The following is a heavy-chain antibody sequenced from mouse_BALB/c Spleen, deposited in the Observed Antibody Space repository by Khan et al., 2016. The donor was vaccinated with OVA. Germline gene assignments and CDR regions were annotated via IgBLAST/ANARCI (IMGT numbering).Heavy chain of an antibody. CDR1: GFTFSNYG. V-gene: IGHV5-6*01. Sequence: EVELVESGGDLVKPGGSLKLSCAASGFTFSNYGMSWVRQTPDKRLEWVATITNGGSYTYYPDSVKGRFTISSDNAKNTLYLQMSSLKSEDIAMYYWARRGYDEAWFAYWGQGTLVTVSA. J-gene: IGHJ3*01. CDR2: ITNGGSYT. CDR3: ARRGYDEAWFAY. D-gene: IGHD2-2*01.